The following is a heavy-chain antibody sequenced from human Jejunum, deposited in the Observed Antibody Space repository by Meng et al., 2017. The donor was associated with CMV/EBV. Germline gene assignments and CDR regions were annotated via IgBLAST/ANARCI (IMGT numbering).Heavy chain of an antibody. CDR1: GSTVSGWA. CDR3: AKAFHGSISSFLDY. Sequence: GSTVSGWAVRWVRQAPGKGLEWLSGITSGGAGTYYADSVKGRFTISRDNSKNTLYLQMNSLRDDDTAVYYCAKAFHGSISSFLDYWGQGTLVTVSS. CDR2: ITSGGAGT. D-gene: IGHD3-3*02. J-gene: IGHJ4*02. V-gene: IGHV3-23*01.